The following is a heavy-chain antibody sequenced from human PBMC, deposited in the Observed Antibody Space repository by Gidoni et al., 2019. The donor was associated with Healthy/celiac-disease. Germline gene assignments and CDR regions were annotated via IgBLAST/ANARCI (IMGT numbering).Heavy chain of an antibody. D-gene: IGHD6-13*01. CDR2: IDPSDSYT. CDR3: ARHGGGIAAAYYYGMDV. J-gene: IGHJ6*02. CDR1: GYSFTSYW. Sequence: EVQLVQSGAEVKKPGESLRISCKGSGYSFTSYWISWVRQMPGKGLEWMGRIDPSDSYTNYSPSFQGHVTISADKSISTAYLQWSSLKASDTAMYYCARHGGGIAAAYYYGMDVWGQGTTVTVSS. V-gene: IGHV5-10-1*03.